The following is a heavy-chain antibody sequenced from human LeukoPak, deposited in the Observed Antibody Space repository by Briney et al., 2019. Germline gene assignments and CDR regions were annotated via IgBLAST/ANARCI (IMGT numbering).Heavy chain of an antibody. CDR1: GFTFSSYA. J-gene: IGHJ4*02. CDR2: ISYDGSNK. Sequence: PGRSLRLSCAASGFTFSSYAMHWVRQAPGKGLEWVAVISYDGSNKYYADSVKGRFTISRDNSKNTLYLQINSLRAEDTAVYYCARVQAAGRNGTDYWGQGTLVTVSS. D-gene: IGHD6-13*01. V-gene: IGHV3-30-3*01. CDR3: ARVQAAGRNGTDY.